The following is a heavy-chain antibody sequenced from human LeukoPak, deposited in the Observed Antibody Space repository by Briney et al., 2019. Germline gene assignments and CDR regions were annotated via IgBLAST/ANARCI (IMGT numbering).Heavy chain of an antibody. J-gene: IGHJ4*02. CDR2: IRFDGSNQ. D-gene: IGHD5-18*01. V-gene: IGHV3-30*02. CDR1: GFTFRSYG. Sequence: GRSLRLSCSASGFTFRSYGMHWVRQAPGKGLEWVAFIRFDGSNQYYADSVKGRFTISRDNSNNTLSLQMNTLRGDDTAVYFCAKGYGESHFDSWGQGTLVTVSS. CDR3: AKGYGESHFDS.